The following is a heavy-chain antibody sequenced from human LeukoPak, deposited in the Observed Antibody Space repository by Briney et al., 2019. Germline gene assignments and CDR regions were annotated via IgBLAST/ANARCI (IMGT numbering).Heavy chain of an antibody. CDR2: IYHNGNT. CDR3: ARTRYCSGSTCYSPELFDS. CDR1: GYSISSGYH. V-gene: IGHV4-38-2*01. J-gene: IGHJ4*02. D-gene: IGHD2-15*01. Sequence: SETLSLTCAVSGYSISSGYHWGWIRQRPGKGLEWIGSIYHNGNTYYTPSLKSRVTISVDTSMNQFSLKLTSVTAADTAVYYCARTRYCSGSTCYSPELFDSLREGTLVTVSS.